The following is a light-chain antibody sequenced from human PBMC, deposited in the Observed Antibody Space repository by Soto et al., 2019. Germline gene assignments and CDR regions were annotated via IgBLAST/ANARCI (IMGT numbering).Light chain of an antibody. CDR1: ESVSSRY. Sequence: EIVLTQSPGTLSLSPGERATLSCRASESVSSRYLAWYQQKPGQAPRLLIYGASSRATGIPDRFSGSGSGTDFTLTISRLEPDDFAVYYCQQYGSSPPYTFGQGTKLEIK. CDR2: GAS. J-gene: IGKJ2*01. CDR3: QQYGSSPPYT. V-gene: IGKV3-20*01.